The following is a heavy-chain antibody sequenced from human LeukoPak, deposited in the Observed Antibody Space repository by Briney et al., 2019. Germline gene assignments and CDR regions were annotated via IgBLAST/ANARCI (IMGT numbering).Heavy chain of an antibody. CDR1: GGTFSSYA. D-gene: IGHD2-15*01. J-gene: IGHJ5*02. Sequence: ASVKVSCKASGGTFSSYAISWVRQAPGQGLEWMGGIIPIFGTANYAQKFQGRVTITADESTSTAYMELRSMRSEETAVYYCARDGGYCSGGSCYTGYNWFDPWGQGTLVTVSS. CDR3: ARDGGYCSGGSCYTGYNWFDP. CDR2: IIPIFGTA. V-gene: IGHV1-69*13.